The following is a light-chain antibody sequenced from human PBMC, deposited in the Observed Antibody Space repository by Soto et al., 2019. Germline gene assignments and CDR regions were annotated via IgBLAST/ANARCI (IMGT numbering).Light chain of an antibody. CDR2: EGS. CDR1: SIDVGSYNL. V-gene: IGLV2-23*01. J-gene: IGLJ1*01. Sequence: QSALTQPASVSGSPGQSITISCTGTSIDVGSYNLVSWYQQHPGKAPKLMIYEGSKRPSGVSNRFSGSKSGNTASLTISGLQAEDEADYYCCSYAGSRTYVFGTGTKLTVL. CDR3: CSYAGSRTYV.